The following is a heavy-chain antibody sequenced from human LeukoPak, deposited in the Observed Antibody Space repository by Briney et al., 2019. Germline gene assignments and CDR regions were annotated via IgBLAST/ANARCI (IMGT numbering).Heavy chain of an antibody. Sequence: GGSLRLSCEASGFTFSSYAMSWVRQAPGKGLEWVSVISGSGDSTYYADSVEGRCTTSRDNSKDALYLQMNSLRAEDTAVYYCARVGYSGYDYDYWGQGTLVTVSS. CDR1: GFTFSSYA. CDR3: ARVGYSGYDYDY. J-gene: IGHJ4*02. V-gene: IGHV3-23*01. D-gene: IGHD5-12*01. CDR2: ISGSGDST.